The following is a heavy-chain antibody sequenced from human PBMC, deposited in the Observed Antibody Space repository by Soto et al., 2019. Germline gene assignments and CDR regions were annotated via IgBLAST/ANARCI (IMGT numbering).Heavy chain of an antibody. CDR1: GGSISSYY. V-gene: IGHV4-59*01. D-gene: IGHD6-19*01. CDR3: ARDSGYSSGGVYYYYGMDV. J-gene: IGHJ6*02. Sequence: PSETLSLTCAVSGGSISSYYWSWIRQPPGKGLEWIGYIYYSGSTNYNPSLKSRVTISVDTSKNQFSLKLSSVTAADTAVYYCARDSGYSSGGVYYYYGMDVWGPGTTVTVSS. CDR2: IYYSGST.